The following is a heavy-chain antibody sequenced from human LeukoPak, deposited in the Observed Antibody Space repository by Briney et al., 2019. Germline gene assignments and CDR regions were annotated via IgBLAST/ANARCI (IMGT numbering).Heavy chain of an antibody. CDR2: IYHSGSS. CDR3: AREILYDSTAYYL. J-gene: IGHJ4*02. V-gene: IGHV4-39*01. D-gene: IGHD3-22*01. Sequence: SETLSLTCSVSGASIYTSAYNWGWIRQPPGKGLEWIGSIYHSGSSYDNPSRKSRLTLSIDTTRNQFSLTLKSVTAADSVVYFCAREILYDSTAYYLWGQGTVVTVSS. CDR1: GASIYTSAYN.